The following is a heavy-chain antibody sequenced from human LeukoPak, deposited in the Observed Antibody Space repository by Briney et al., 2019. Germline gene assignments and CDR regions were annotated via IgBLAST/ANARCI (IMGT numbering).Heavy chain of an antibody. J-gene: IGHJ4*02. CDR2: LYTGGDT. D-gene: IGHD1-1*01. CDR1: GFTVSSFY. V-gene: IGHV3-53*01. Sequence: GGSLRLSCAASGFTVSSFYMSWVRQPPRKGLEWVSILYTGGDTDYTDSVKGRFSVSRDNSKNTLYLQMNSLRAEDTAVYYCARRNVGYDYWGQGTLVTVSS. CDR3: ARRNVGYDY.